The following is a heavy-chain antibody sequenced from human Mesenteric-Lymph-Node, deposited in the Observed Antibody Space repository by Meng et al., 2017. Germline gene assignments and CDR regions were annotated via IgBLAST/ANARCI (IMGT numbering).Heavy chain of an antibody. CDR1: GFTFSSYV. V-gene: IGHV3-23*01. J-gene: IGHJ4*02. CDR3: ARSGWYSSSWYGDYFDY. D-gene: IGHD6-13*01. Sequence: LSLTCAASGFTFSSYVMNWVRLAPGKGLECVSSISGSGDNTYYTDSVKGRFTISRDNSKNTLWLQMNSLRSEDTAVYYCARSGWYSSSWYGDYFDYWGQGTLVTVSS. CDR2: ISGSGDNT.